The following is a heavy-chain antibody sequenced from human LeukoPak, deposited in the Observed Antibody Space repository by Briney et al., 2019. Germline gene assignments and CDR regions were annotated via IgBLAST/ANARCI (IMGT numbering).Heavy chain of an antibody. CDR1: GGSVSSGSYY. CDR3: ARGSIALYYFDY. D-gene: IGHD6-6*01. V-gene: IGHV4-61*01. J-gene: IGHJ4*02. Sequence: SETLSLTCTVSGGSVSSGSYYWSWLRQPPGKGLEWIGYIYYSGSTNYNPSLKSRVTISVDTSKNQFSLKMSSVTAADTAVYYCARGSIALYYFDYWGQGTLVTVSS. CDR2: IYYSGST.